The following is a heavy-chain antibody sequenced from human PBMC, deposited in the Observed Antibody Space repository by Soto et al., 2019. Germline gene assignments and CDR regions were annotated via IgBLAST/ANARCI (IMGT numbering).Heavy chain of an antibody. Sequence: ASVKVSCKASGYTFTSYYIHWVRQAPGQGLEWMGWINPSTGGTNYAPKCEGRVTMTRDTSITTAYMELSRLRSDDTAVYYCARNYYDSSDRDYLDYWGQGTPVTVSS. D-gene: IGHD3-22*01. CDR3: ARNYYDSSDRDYLDY. V-gene: IGHV1-2*02. CDR1: GYTFTSYY. J-gene: IGHJ4*02. CDR2: INPSTGGT.